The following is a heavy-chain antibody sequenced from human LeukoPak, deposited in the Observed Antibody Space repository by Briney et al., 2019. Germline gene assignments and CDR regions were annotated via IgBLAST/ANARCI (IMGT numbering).Heavy chain of an antibody. CDR1: GGTFSSYA. J-gene: IGHJ4*02. D-gene: IGHD3-10*01. CDR3: ARGSPDGEGSGSYYLFDY. Sequence: SVKVSCKASGGTFSSYAISWVRQAPGQGLEWMGRIIPIFGTANYAQKFQGRVTITADESTSTAYMELSSLRSEDTAVYYCARGSPDGEGSGSYYLFDYWGQGTLVTVSS. CDR2: IIPIFGTA. V-gene: IGHV1-69*13.